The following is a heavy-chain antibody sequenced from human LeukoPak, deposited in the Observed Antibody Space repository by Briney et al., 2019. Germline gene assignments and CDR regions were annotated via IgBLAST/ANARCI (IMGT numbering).Heavy chain of an antibody. CDR3: ARHLYTSSPFDY. V-gene: IGHV4-59*08. CDR2: IYYSGST. J-gene: IGHJ4*02. CDR1: GGSISSYY. D-gene: IGHD6-13*01. Sequence: SETLSLTCTVSGGSISSYYWNWIRQPPGKGLEWIGYIYYSGSTNYNPSLKSRVTISVDTSKNQFSLKLNSVTAADTAVYYCARHLYTSSPFDYWGQGTLVTVSS.